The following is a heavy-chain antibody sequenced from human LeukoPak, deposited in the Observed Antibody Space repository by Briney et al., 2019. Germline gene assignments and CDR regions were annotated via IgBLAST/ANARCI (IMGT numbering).Heavy chain of an antibody. Sequence: GASVKVSCKASGYTFTSYGISWVRQAPGQGLEWMGWISAYNGNTNYAQKLQGRVTMTTDTSTSTAYMELRSLRSDDTAVCYCARDGRSWLVPENFDYWGQGTLVTVSS. J-gene: IGHJ4*02. V-gene: IGHV1-18*01. CDR2: ISAYNGNT. CDR1: GYTFTSYG. D-gene: IGHD6-19*01. CDR3: ARDGRSWLVPENFDY.